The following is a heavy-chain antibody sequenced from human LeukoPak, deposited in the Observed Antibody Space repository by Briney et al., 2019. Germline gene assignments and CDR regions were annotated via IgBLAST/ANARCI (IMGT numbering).Heavy chain of an antibody. Sequence: PSGTLSLTCTVSGGSISSSSYYWGWIRQPPGKGLEWIGSIYYSGSTYYNPSLKSRVTISVDTSKNQFSLKLSSVTAADTAVYYCARGAYSFVGYFDYWGQGTLVTVSS. J-gene: IGHJ4*02. CDR2: IYYSGST. CDR1: GGSISSSSYY. V-gene: IGHV4-39*07. D-gene: IGHD5-18*01. CDR3: ARGAYSFVGYFDY.